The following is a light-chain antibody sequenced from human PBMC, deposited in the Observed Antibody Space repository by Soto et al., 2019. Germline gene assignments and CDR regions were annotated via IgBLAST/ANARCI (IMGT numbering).Light chain of an antibody. J-gene: IGLJ3*02. V-gene: IGLV1-47*01. CDR2: RNN. CDR1: GSNNRSTY. Sequence: QSVLNQPPSAAATTGQRVTISCSGSGSNNRSTYVDWYQQLPAAARNLLTYRNNQRSSGVPGPSSGSKSGTSAPLAISGLRSEDEADYHCTSWDDSLNHWVFGGWTTVTVL. CDR3: TSWDDSLNHWV.